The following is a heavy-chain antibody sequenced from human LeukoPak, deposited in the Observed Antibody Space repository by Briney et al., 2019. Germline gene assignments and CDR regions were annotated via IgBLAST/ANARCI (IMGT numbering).Heavy chain of an antibody. CDR2: IYYSGST. CDR3: ASREDSSGYYTY. Sequence: PSETLSLTCTVSGGSISSSSYYWGWIRQPPGKGLEWIGSIYYSGSTYYNPSLKSRVTISVDTSKNQFSLKLSSVTAADTAVYYCASREDSSGYYTYRGQGTLVTVSS. CDR1: GGSISSSSYY. J-gene: IGHJ4*02. D-gene: IGHD3-22*01. V-gene: IGHV4-39*01.